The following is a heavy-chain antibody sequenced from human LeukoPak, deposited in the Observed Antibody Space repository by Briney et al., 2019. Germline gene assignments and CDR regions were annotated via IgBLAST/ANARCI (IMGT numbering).Heavy chain of an antibody. D-gene: IGHD2-2*01. Sequence: ASVKVSCKASGYTFTGYYMHWVRQAPGQGLGWMGWINPNSGGTNYAQKFQGRVTMTRDTSINTVYMDLSSLRSDDTAVYYCARDRMGDCATTSCYLAYWGQGTQVTVSS. CDR3: ARDRMGDCATTSCYLAY. J-gene: IGHJ4*02. V-gene: IGHV1-2*02. CDR1: GYTFTGYY. CDR2: INPNSGGT.